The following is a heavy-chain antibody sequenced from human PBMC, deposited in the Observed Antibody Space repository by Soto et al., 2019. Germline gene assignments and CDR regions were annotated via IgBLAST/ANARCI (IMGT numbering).Heavy chain of an antibody. J-gene: IGHJ3*02. CDR1: GGSISSYY. D-gene: IGHD3-16*02. V-gene: IGHV4-59*01. CDR2: IYYSGST. CDR3: ARRIMITFAGVIVRDAYDI. Sequence: SETLSLTCTVSGGSISSYYWSWIRQPPGKGLEWIGYIYYSGSTTYNPSLTSRVTRSVDTSQNQFSLKLSSVTAADTAVYYCARRIMITFAGVIVRDAYDIWGQGTMVTVSS.